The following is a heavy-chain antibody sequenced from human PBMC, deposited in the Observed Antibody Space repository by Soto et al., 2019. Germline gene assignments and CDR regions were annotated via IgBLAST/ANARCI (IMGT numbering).Heavy chain of an antibody. J-gene: IGHJ4*02. CDR1: GVTFSSET. V-gene: IGHV1-69*01. CDR2: IIPLFGTA. D-gene: IGHD3-10*01. CDR3: ATELGENPASPFDA. Sequence: QVQLVQSGADVKKPGSSVKVSCQASGVTFSSETLGWVRQAPGQGLEWVGGIIPLFGTASYAQKFQGRVTITADESTSTVYMELISLRSDYTAVYFCATELGENPASPFDAWGQGTLVTVSS.